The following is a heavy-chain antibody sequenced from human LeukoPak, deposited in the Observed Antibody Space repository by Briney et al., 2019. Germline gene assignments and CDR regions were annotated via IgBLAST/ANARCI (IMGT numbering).Heavy chain of an antibody. CDR2: INWNGGST. CDR3: ARGSGAYDSSGYYGY. J-gene: IGHJ4*02. CDR1: GFTFDDYG. V-gene: IGHV3-20*04. Sequence: PGGSLRLSCAASGFTFDDYGMSWVRQAPGKGLEWVSGINWNGGSTGYADSVKGRFTISRDNAKNSLYLQMNSLRAEDTALYYCARGSGAYDSSGYYGYWGQGTLVTVSS. D-gene: IGHD3-22*01.